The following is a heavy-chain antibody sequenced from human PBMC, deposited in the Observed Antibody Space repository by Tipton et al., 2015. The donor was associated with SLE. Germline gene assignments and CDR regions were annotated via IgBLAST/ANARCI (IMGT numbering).Heavy chain of an antibody. CDR3: GRSGGYRIHR. CDR1: RGSLTGYS. CDR2: IDRDGSP. V-gene: IGHV4-34*01. D-gene: IGHD1-26*01. J-gene: IGHJ1*01. Sequence: TLSLVCVVNRGSLTGYSWNWIRQFPGKGLEWIGEIDRDGSPNYKPSLQNRVTMSVDRSGNQFSLRLTSVTAADAAVYYCGRSGGYRIHRWGQGTLATVSS.